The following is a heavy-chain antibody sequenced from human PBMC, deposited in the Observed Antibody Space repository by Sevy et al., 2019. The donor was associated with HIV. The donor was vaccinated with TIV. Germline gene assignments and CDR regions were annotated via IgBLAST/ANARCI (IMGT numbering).Heavy chain of an antibody. D-gene: IGHD6-13*01. Sequence: GGSLRLSCVGSGFMFREYSMNWVRQAPGKGLEWVSYISGSSTTIEHADSVKGRFSISRDNADNSVFLQMNRLRVEDTAGYYCARSLAAAENWFDPWGQGTLVTVSS. CDR1: GFMFREYS. V-gene: IGHV3-48*01. J-gene: IGHJ5*02. CDR3: ARSLAAAENWFDP. CDR2: ISGSSTTI.